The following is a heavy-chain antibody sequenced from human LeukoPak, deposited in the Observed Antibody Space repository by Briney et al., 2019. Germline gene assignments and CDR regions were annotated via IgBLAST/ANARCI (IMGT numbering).Heavy chain of an antibody. D-gene: IGHD2-8*02. CDR2: IYTSGST. V-gene: IGHV4-61*02. Sequence: PSQTLSLTCAVSGGSISSGSDYWSWIRQPAGKGLEWIGRIYTSGSTNYNPSLKSRVTISVDTSKNQFSLKLSSVTAADTAVYYCARGVVYAIENWYFDLWGRGTLVTVSS. CDR1: GGSISSGSDY. J-gene: IGHJ2*01. CDR3: ARGVVYAIENWYFDL.